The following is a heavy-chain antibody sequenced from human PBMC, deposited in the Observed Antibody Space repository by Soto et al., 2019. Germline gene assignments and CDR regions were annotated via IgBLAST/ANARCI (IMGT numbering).Heavy chain of an antibody. CDR2: FDPEDGET. D-gene: IGHD3-22*01. V-gene: IGHV1-24*01. CDR3: ATGINKYYYDRSGYWDQ. CDR1: GYTLTELS. Sequence: ASVKVSCKVSGYTLTELSMHWVRQAPGKGLEWMGGFDPEDGETIYAQKFQGRVTMTEDTSTDTAYMELSSLRSEDTAVYYCATGINKYYYDRSGYWDQWGQGYLVTVSS. J-gene: IGHJ4*02.